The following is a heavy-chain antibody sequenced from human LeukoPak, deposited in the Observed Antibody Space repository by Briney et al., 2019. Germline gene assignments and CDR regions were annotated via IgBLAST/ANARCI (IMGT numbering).Heavy chain of an antibody. CDR2: ISSSGSTI. D-gene: IGHD3-3*01. V-gene: IGHV3-48*03. J-gene: IGHJ3*02. Sequence: GGSLRLSCAASGFTFSSYEMNWVRQAPGKGLEWVSYISSSGSTIYYADSVKGRFTISRDNSKNTLYLQMNGLRAEDTAVYYCAKFWSGSYGHDAFDIWGQGTMVTVSS. CDR3: AKFWSGSYGHDAFDI. CDR1: GFTFSSYE.